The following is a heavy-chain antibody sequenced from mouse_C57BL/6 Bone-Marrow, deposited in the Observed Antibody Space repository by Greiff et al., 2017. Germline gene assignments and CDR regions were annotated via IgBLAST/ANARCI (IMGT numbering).Heavy chain of an antibody. J-gene: IGHJ2*01. CDR1: GFSFTSYG. Sequence: VQLQQSGPGLVQPSQCLSITCTVSGFSFTSYGVHWVRQSPGKGLEWLGVIWSGGSTDYNAAFISRLSISKDKSKSQVFFKMNSLQADDTAIYYCARNWAYYFDYCDQGTTLTVTA. CDR3: ARNWAYYFDY. D-gene: IGHD4-1*01. CDR2: IWSGGST. V-gene: IGHV2-2*01.